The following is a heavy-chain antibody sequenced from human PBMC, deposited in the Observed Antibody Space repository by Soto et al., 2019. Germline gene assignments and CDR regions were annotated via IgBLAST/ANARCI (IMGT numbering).Heavy chain of an antibody. J-gene: IGHJ4*02. CDR2: MFYTGST. D-gene: IGHD5-12*01. CDR1: GGSVNSASYY. CDR3: VRQYGVDGYDS. Sequence: QLQLQESGPGLVKPSETLSLTCTVSGGSVNSASYYWGWIRQPPGKGLDWIGSMFYTGSTYYSPSFRSRVTMSIDTSTNQFFLKLGSVTAADTAVYYCVRQYGVDGYDSWGRGTLITVSS. V-gene: IGHV4-39*01.